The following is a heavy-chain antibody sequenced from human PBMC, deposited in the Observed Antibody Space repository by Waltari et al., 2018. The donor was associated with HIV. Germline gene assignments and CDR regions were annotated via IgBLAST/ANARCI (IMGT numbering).Heavy chain of an antibody. CDR3: ARGPPYYYGLGSPGGGWFDP. J-gene: IGHJ5*02. D-gene: IGHD3-10*01. CDR1: GSTFTGHC. Sequence: QVQLVQSGAEVKKPGASVKVSCKASGSTFTGHCMPWARQAPGQGLEWMGWINPNSVGTNNAQKFQGRVTMTRETSISTAYMELSRLRSDDTAVYYCARGPPYYYGLGSPGGGWFDPWGQGTLVTVSS. CDR2: INPNSVGT. V-gene: IGHV1-2*02.